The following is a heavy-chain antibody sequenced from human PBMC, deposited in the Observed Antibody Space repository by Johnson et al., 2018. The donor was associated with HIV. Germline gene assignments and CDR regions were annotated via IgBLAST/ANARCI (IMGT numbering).Heavy chain of an antibody. J-gene: IGHJ3*02. Sequence: QVQLVESGGGVVQPGGSLRLSCAASGFTFSSSWMHWVCQAPEKGLEWVAVISYDGNNKYYADSVKGRFTISRDSAKNSLYLQMNSLRAEDTAVYYCAGQEGSGYSYYDAFDIWGQGTMVTVSS. V-gene: IGHV3-30*03. D-gene: IGHD3-22*01. CDR1: GFTFSSSW. CDR3: AGQEGSGYSYYDAFDI. CDR2: ISYDGNNK.